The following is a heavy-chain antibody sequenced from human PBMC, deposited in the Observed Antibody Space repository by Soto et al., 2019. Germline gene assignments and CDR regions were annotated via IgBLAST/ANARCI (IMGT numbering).Heavy chain of an antibody. CDR3: VRDRPNTESLTGYFDT. V-gene: IGHV3-33*01. CDR2: IRFDGSTA. J-gene: IGHJ4*02. Sequence: PGGSLRLSCEASGFVFRTFRMHWVRRAPGKGLEWLATIRFDGSTARYAESVRGRFKISRDNSMNTLYLQLDRLRVEDTAVNYCVRDRPNTESLTGYFDTWGQGTPVTVSS. D-gene: IGHD3-9*01. CDR1: GFVFRTFR.